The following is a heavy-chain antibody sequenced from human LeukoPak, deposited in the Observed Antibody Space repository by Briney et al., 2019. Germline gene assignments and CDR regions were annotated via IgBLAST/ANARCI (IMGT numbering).Heavy chain of an antibody. J-gene: IGHJ5*02. V-gene: IGHV4-59*01. CDR1: GGSISSYY. Sequence: PSETLSLTCTVSGGSISSYYWSWIRQPPGKGLEWLGYIYYSGSTNYNPSLKGRVTISVDTSKNQFSLKLSSVTAADTAVYYCARTTMVRGVIIALEYNWFDPWGQGTLVTVSS. D-gene: IGHD3-10*01. CDR3: ARTTMVRGVIIALEYNWFDP. CDR2: IYYSGST.